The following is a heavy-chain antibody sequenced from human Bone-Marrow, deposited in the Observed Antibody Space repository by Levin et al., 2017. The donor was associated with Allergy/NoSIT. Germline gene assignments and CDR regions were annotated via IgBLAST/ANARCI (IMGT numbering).Heavy chain of an antibody. Sequence: PSETLSLTCTVSGGSVSSGSYYWSWIRQPPGKGLEWIGYIYYSGSTNYNPSLKSRVTISVDTSKNQFSLKLSSVTAADTAVYYCARDLHIAENYYFDYWGQGTLVTVSS. D-gene: IGHD6-13*01. V-gene: IGHV4-61*01. CDR2: IYYSGST. CDR1: GGSVSSGSYY. CDR3: ARDLHIAENYYFDY. J-gene: IGHJ4*02.